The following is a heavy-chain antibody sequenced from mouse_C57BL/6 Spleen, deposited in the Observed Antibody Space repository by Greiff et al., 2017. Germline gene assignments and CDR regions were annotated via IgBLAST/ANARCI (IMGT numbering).Heavy chain of an antibody. Sequence: QVQLQQSGAELMKPGASVKLSCKATGYTFTSYWIEWVKQRPGHGLEWIGEILPGSGSTNYNEKFKGKATFTADTSSNTAYMQLSSLTTEDSAIYYCARRDYGSGAWFAYWGQGTLVTVSA. CDR1: GYTFTSYW. J-gene: IGHJ3*01. CDR3: ARRDYGSGAWFAY. V-gene: IGHV1-9*01. CDR2: ILPGSGST. D-gene: IGHD1-1*01.